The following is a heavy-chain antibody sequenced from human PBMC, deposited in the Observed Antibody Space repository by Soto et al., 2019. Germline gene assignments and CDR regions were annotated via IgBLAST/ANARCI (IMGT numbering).Heavy chain of an antibody. V-gene: IGHV3-30*18. D-gene: IGHD3-10*01. Sequence: GGSLRLSCAASGFTFSSYGMHWVRQAPGKGLEWVAVISYDGSNKYYADSVKGRFTISRDNSKNTLYLQMNSLRAEDTAVYYCAKERPSFRASGYGMDVWGQGTTVTVYS. CDR2: ISYDGSNK. CDR3: AKERPSFRASGYGMDV. CDR1: GFTFSSYG. J-gene: IGHJ6*02.